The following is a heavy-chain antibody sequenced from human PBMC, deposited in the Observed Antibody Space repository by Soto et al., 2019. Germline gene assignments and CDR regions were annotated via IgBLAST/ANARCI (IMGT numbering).Heavy chain of an antibody. J-gene: IGHJ4*02. D-gene: IGHD2-2*02. CDR1: GFTFHTGW. V-gene: IGHV3-15*01. CDR3: TTRSLTTYTKAEDH. Sequence: PGGSLRLSCAASGFTFHTGWLSWFRQPPGKGLEWVGRIKSKTAGGTTQDAAPVKDRFTISRDDSKNTLYLQMNSLKTEDTAVYYCTTRSLTTYTKAEDHWGQGTLVTVSS. CDR2: IKSKTAGGTT.